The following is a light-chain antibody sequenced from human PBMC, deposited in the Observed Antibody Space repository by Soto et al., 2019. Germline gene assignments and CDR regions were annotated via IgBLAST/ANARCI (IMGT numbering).Light chain of an antibody. Sequence: DIQMTQSPSTLSASVGDRVTITCRASQSISSELAWYQQKPGKAPKLLIYKASSLESGVPSRFSGSGSGTEFTLTISSLQADDFANYYCQQYNSYWTFGQGTKVEIK. CDR3: QQYNSYWT. CDR1: QSISSE. CDR2: KAS. V-gene: IGKV1-5*03. J-gene: IGKJ1*01.